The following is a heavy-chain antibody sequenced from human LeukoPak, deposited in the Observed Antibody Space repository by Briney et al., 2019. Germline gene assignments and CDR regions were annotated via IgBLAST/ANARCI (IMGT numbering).Heavy chain of an antibody. J-gene: IGHJ4*02. CDR3: ANPDLGDY. V-gene: IGHV3-30*04. CDR2: ISDDGRNK. D-gene: IGHD3-3*01. CDR1: GFTFSSYA. Sequence: PGGSLRLSCAASGFTFSSYAMHWVRQAPGKGLEWVAVISDDGRNKYYADSVKGRFTISRDNSKNTLYLQMNSLRAEDTAVYYCANPDLGDYWGQGTLVTVSS.